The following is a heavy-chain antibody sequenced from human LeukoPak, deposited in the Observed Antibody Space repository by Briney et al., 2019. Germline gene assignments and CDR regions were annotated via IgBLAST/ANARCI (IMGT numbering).Heavy chain of an antibody. CDR2: IRSRTNSYAT. J-gene: IGHJ4*02. D-gene: IGHD6-19*01. Sequence: GGSLKLSCAASGFTFSGSALHWVRQASGKGLEWVGRIRSRTNSYATVYAASVKGRFTISRDDSKNMVYLQMNSLKTEDTAVYYCTALGVAAYWGQGTLVTVSS. CDR1: GFTFSGSA. CDR3: TALGVAAY. V-gene: IGHV3-73*01.